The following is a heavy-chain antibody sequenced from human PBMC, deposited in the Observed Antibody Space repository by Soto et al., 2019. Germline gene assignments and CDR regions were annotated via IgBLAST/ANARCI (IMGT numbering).Heavy chain of an antibody. CDR1: GGTIDSYY. D-gene: IGHD3-22*01. V-gene: IGHV4-59*08. Sequence: SETLSLTCTVSGGTIDSYYWTWIRQPPGKGLEWIGYVYYTGTTTYSPSLKSRVTISVDTSMNQISLKLSSVTAADTAFYYCARLGGYYQSLDTWGQGTLVTVSS. CDR3: ARLGGYYQSLDT. J-gene: IGHJ5*02. CDR2: VYYTGTT.